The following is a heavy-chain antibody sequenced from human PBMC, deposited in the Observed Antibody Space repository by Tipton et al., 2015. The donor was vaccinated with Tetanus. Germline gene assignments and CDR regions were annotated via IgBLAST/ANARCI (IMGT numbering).Heavy chain of an antibody. Sequence: QLVQSGPEVKKLGASVKVSCKASGYSFTKYGISWVRQAPGQGLEWMGGIFPQFGTSNYAPKFQDRVTMTADTSTGTVYMDLSSLRSDDTAVYYCVRPDRYCSGGSCFLALDYWGQGTRITVSS. D-gene: IGHD2-15*01. CDR2: IFPQFGTS. CDR1: GYSFTKYG. V-gene: IGHV1-69*06. CDR3: VRPDRYCSGGSCFLALDY. J-gene: IGHJ4*02.